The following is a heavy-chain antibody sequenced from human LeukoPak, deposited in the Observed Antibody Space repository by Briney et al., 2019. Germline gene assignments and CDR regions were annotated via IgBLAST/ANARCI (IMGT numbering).Heavy chain of an antibody. CDR3: VARNGDYSYMDV. J-gene: IGHJ6*03. CDR1: GGSIINRSYY. Sequence: PSETLSLTCTVSGGSIINRSYYWDWIRQPPGKGLEWIGSIYYSGTTYYNPSLKSRVTISVAASKNQFSLKLSSVTAADTAVYYCVARNGDYSYMDVWGKGATVTVSS. CDR2: IYYSGTT. V-gene: IGHV4-39*01. D-gene: IGHD1-1*01.